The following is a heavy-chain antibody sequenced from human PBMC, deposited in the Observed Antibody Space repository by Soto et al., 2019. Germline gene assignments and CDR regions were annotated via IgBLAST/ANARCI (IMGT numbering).Heavy chain of an antibody. CDR2: IYYSGST. CDR1: GGSISSGDYY. D-gene: IGHD3-16*01. J-gene: IGHJ4*02. Sequence: SETLSLTCTVSGGSISSGDYYWSWIRQPPGKGLEWIGYIYYSGSTYYNPSLKSRVTISVDTSKNQFSLKLSSVTAADTAVYYCARDSVLSGLTFDYWGQGTLVTVSS. V-gene: IGHV4-30-4*02. CDR3: ARDSVLSGLTFDY.